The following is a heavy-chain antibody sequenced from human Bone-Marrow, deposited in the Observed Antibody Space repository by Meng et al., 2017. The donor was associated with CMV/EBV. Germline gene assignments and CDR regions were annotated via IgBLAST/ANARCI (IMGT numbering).Heavy chain of an antibody. CDR1: GDSIRSRDHY. J-gene: IGHJ6*02. D-gene: IGHD3-10*01. Sequence: ESLKISCTVYGDSIRSRDHYWVWVRQTPGKGLEWIGNIFYTGNAYQNPSLKSRVSMSVDTSKNHFSLRLTSVTAADTGVYYCARDSGGAPYGGMDVWGQGSTVTVSS. CDR2: IFYTGNA. V-gene: IGHV4-39*02. CDR3: ARDSGGAPYGGMDV.